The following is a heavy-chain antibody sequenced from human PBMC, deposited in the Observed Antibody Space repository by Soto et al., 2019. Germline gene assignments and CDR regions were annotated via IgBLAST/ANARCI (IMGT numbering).Heavy chain of an antibody. V-gene: IGHV3-23*01. CDR2: ITYSDDT. Sequence: GALRLSCTASGITFSRHAMSWVRQAPGKGLEWVSIITYSDDTYYRDSLKGRFAISRDNSKNTLYLQMNSLGAEDTAVYYCATPNTEYCSGEGCYYFDYWGRGTLVTVSS. CDR3: ATPNTEYCSGEGCYYFDY. J-gene: IGHJ4*02. CDR1: GITFSRHA. D-gene: IGHD2-15*01.